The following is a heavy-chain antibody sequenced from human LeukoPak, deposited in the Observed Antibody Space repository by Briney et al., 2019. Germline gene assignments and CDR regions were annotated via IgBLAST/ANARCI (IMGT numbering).Heavy chain of an antibody. CDR1: GFTFSSYS. Sequence: GGSLRLSCAASGFTFSSYSMNWVRQAPGKGLEWVSSISSSSSYVYYADSVKGRFTISRDNAKNSLYLQMNSLRAEDTAVYYCARDRGFGELFFDYWGRGTLVTVSS. CDR3: ARDRGFGELFFDY. CDR2: ISSSSSYV. V-gene: IGHV3-21*01. J-gene: IGHJ4*02. D-gene: IGHD3-10*01.